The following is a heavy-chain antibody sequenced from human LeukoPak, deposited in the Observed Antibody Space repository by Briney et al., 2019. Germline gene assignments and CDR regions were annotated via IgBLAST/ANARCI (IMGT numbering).Heavy chain of an antibody. CDR2: IRYIGTT. V-gene: IGHV4-39*01. J-gene: IGHJ4*02. CDR1: GDSISSSNYY. CDR3: ARQYSSGWDIFDY. Sequence: PSETLSLTCTVSGDSISSSNYYWGWVRQPPGKGLEWIGSIRYIGTTYYNPSLKSRLTISVDTSKNQFSLRLNSVTAADTAVYYCARQYSSGWDIFDYWGQGTLVTVSS. D-gene: IGHD6-19*01.